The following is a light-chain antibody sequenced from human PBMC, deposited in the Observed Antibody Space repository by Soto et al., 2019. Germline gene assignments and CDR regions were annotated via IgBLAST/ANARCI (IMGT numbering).Light chain of an antibody. Sequence: EIVLTQSPGTLSLSPGERATLSCRASQSVSSSYLAWYQQKPGQAPRLLIYGASSRATGIPDRFSGSGSGTAFTLTISRLEPEDFAVYYCQQYGSSPQTFGKGTKVEIK. J-gene: IGKJ1*01. V-gene: IGKV3-20*01. CDR3: QQYGSSPQT. CDR2: GAS. CDR1: QSVSSSY.